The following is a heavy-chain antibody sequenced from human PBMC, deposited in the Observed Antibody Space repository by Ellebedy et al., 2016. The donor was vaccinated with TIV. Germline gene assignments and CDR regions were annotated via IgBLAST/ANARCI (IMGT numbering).Heavy chain of an antibody. CDR1: GFSFGGFA. Sequence: GESLKISCAASGFSFGGFAMTWVRQAPGKGLEWVSTISGSGGTTYYADSVRGRFTVSRDNSKNTLDLQMNSVRAEDTAVYYCAKCQIGYNSREQFHFEYWGQGSLVTVSS. V-gene: IGHV3-23*01. J-gene: IGHJ4*02. CDR2: ISGSGGTT. CDR3: AKCQIGYNSREQFHFEY. D-gene: IGHD5-24*01.